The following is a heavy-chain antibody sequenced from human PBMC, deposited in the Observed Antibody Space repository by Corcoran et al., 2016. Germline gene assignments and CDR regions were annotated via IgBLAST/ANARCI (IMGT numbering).Heavy chain of an antibody. J-gene: IGHJ6*02. V-gene: IGHV5-51*01. CDR1: GYRFTTSW. CDR3: ARQTRSSVDV. D-gene: IGHD2-2*01. Sequence: EVQLVQSGAEVKKPGESLKISCQGSGYRFTTSWIAWVRQMPGKGLESMGVIYPGDSDTRYSPSFQGQVTISADKSISTAYLQWSSLKASDTAMYYCARQTRSSVDVWGQGTPVTVSS. CDR2: IYPGDSDT.